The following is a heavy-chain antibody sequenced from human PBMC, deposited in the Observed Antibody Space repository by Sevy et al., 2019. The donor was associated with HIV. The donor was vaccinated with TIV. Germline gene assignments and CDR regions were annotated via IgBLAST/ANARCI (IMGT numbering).Heavy chain of an antibody. CDR3: ARGRPDYYYGMDV. V-gene: IGHV4-59*01. Sequence: SETLSLTCTVSGDSISSYYWSWIRQPPGKGLEWIGYIYYSGSTNYNPSLKSRVTISKDTSKNQVSRRLTSVTAADTAGYYCARGRPDYYYGMDVWGQGTTVTVSS. J-gene: IGHJ6*02. CDR2: IYYSGST. CDR1: GDSISSYY.